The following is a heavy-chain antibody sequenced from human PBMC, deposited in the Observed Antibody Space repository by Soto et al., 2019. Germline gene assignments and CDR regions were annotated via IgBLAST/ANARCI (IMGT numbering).Heavy chain of an antibody. J-gene: IGHJ4*02. CDR2: ISGLNGQT. V-gene: IGHV1-18*01. Sequence: QVQLVQSGPEVKKPGASVKVSCTASGNTFASHSFSWVRRAPGQGRERMGWISGLNGQTTYALKFQGRVTLTADTTTRTTYMELGSLRSGETAVDFCARVDPRGVAVVREYCGQGTLVTGSS. D-gene: IGHD3-10*01. CDR3: ARVDPRGVAVVREY. CDR1: GNTFASHS.